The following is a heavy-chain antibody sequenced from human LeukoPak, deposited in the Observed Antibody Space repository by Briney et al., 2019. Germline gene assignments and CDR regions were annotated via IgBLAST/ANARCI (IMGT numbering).Heavy chain of an antibody. Sequence: GASVTVSCKTSGYTFTSYGFSWVRQAPGQGLEWVGWISAYNGNTNYAQKLQGRVTMSTDTSTSTAYMELRSLSSDDTAVYYCARDRTGSVRDGLYYWGQGTLVTVSS. D-gene: IGHD3-9*01. J-gene: IGHJ4*02. CDR3: ARDRTGSVRDGLYY. CDR2: ISAYNGNT. CDR1: GYTFTSYG. V-gene: IGHV1-18*01.